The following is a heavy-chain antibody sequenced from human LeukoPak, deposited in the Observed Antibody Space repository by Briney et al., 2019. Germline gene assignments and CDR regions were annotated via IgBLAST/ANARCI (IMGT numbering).Heavy chain of an antibody. V-gene: IGHV1-58*02. CDR2: IVVGSGHT. D-gene: IGHD4-11*01. Sequence: SVEVSCKASGFTFTNSAMQWVRQARGQRLEWIGWIVVGSGHTNYAQKFQERVTITRDVSTSTAYMELDSLRFEDTAVYYCAADTLQVGSWGQGTLVTVSS. J-gene: IGHJ4*02. CDR1: GFTFTNSA. CDR3: AADTLQVGS.